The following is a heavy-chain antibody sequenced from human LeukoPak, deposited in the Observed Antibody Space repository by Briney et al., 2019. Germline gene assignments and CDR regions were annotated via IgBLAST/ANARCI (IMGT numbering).Heavy chain of an antibody. D-gene: IGHD4-17*01. CDR3: ARTGDYGLPHFDY. J-gene: IGHJ4*02. CDR2: INAGNGNT. Sequence: ASVKVSCKASGYTFTSYAMHWVRQAPGQRLEWMGWINAGNGNTKYSQKFQGRVTITRDTSASTAFMELSSLRSEDTAVYYCARTGDYGLPHFDYWGQGTLVTVSS. V-gene: IGHV1-3*01. CDR1: GYTFTSYA.